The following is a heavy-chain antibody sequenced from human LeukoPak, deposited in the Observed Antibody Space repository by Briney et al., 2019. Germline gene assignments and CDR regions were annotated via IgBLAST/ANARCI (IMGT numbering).Heavy chain of an antibody. CDR2: IYYSGST. D-gene: IGHD6-13*01. Sequence: SETLSLTCTVSGGSISSSSYYWGWIRQPPGKGLEWIGSIYYSGSTYYNPSLKSRVTISVDTSKNQFSLKLSSVTAADTAVYYCASGYSSSWYSADFDYWGQGTLVTVSS. CDR1: GGSISSSSYY. J-gene: IGHJ4*02. CDR3: ASGYSSSWYSADFDY. V-gene: IGHV4-39*07.